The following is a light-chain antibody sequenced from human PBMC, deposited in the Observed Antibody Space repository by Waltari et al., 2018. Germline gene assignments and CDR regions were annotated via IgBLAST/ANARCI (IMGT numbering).Light chain of an antibody. CDR1: GSAAGASDF. CDR3: SSQTLDGLVL. CDR2: GIT. Sequence: QSALTQPASVSGSPGQSITIPCSGLGSAAGASDFGSWHQHPPDKAPQVSIYGITHRPSGVSDRFSASKSANTASLTISRLQPEDEADYYCSSQTLDGLVLFGGGTRLTVL. J-gene: IGLJ2*01. V-gene: IGLV2-14*03.